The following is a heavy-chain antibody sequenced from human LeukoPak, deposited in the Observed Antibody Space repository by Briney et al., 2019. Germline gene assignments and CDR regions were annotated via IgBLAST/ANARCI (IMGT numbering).Heavy chain of an antibody. J-gene: IGHJ4*02. CDR2: ISGSGGST. V-gene: IGHV3-23*01. CDR1: GFTFSSYA. CDR3: AKDRNDILTGYYNY. D-gene: IGHD3-9*01. Sequence: GGSLRLSCAASGFTFSSYAMSWVRQAPGKGLEWVSAISGSGGSTYYADSVKGRFTISRDNSKNTLYLQMNSLRAEDTAVYYRAKDRNDILTGYYNYWGQGTLVTVSS.